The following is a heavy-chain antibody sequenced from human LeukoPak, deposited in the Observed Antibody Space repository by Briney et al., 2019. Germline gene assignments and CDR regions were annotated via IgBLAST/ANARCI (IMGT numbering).Heavy chain of an antibody. CDR3: ARFYGSGSRYFDS. CDR1: GGSITSYF. Sequence: SETLSLTCTVSGGSITSYFWSWIRQPPGEGLEWIGYIYYSGSTDYNPSLKSRVTISVDTSKNQFSLKLSSVTAADTAVYYCARFYGSGSRYFDSWGQGTLVTVSS. J-gene: IGHJ4*02. D-gene: IGHD3-10*01. V-gene: IGHV4-59*08. CDR2: IYYSGST.